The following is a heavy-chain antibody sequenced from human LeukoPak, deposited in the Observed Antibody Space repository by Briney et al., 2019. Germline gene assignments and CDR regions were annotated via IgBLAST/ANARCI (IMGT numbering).Heavy chain of an antibody. Sequence: ASVKVSCKVSGYTLTELSMHWVRQAPGKGLEWMGGFDPEDGETIYAQKFQGRVTMTEDTSTDTAYMELSSLRSEDTAVYYCATQKGYYGGNPGGAFDIWGQGTMVTVSS. J-gene: IGHJ3*02. CDR3: ATQKGYYGGNPGGAFDI. CDR2: FDPEDGET. D-gene: IGHD4-23*01. V-gene: IGHV1-24*01. CDR1: GYTLTELS.